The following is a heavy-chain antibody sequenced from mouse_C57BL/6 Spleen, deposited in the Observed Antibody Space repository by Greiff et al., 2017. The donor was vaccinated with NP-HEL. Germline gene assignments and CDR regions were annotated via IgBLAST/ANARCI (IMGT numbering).Heavy chain of an antibody. CDR2: INYDGSN. Sequence: EVKLQESGPGLVKPSQSLSLTCSVTGYSITSGYYWNWIRQFPGNKLEWMGYINYDGSNNYNPSLKNRISITRDTSKNQFFLKLNSVTTEDTATYYCAMYYDYDSWFAYWGQGTLVTVSA. J-gene: IGHJ3*01. CDR3: AMYYDYDSWFAY. D-gene: IGHD2-4*01. CDR1: GYSITSGYY. V-gene: IGHV3-6*01.